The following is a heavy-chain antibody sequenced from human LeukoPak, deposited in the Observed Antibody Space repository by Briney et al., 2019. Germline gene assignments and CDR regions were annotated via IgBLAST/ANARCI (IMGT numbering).Heavy chain of an antibody. Sequence: EGSLRLSCAASGFTFSSSWMSWVRQAPGKGLEWVANIKQDGSEKYYVDSVKGRFTISRDNAKNSLYLQMNSLRAEDTAVYYCARVVPPLYYFDYWGQGTLVTVSS. D-gene: IGHD3-10*01. CDR2: IKQDGSEK. CDR3: ARVVPPLYYFDY. V-gene: IGHV3-7*01. J-gene: IGHJ4*02. CDR1: GFTFSSSW.